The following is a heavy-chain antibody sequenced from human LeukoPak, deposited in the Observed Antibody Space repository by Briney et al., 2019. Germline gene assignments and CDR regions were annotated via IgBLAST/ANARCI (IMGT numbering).Heavy chain of an antibody. Sequence: GGSLRLSCAVSGFTFSSYWMHWVRQAPGKGLVWVSRINNDGSSRSNADSVKGRFTISRDNSRNTLYLQMNSLRAEDTARYYCARYVDFWGQGTLVTVSS. J-gene: IGHJ4*02. CDR1: GFTFSSYW. CDR2: INNDGSSR. V-gene: IGHV3-74*01. CDR3: ARYVDF.